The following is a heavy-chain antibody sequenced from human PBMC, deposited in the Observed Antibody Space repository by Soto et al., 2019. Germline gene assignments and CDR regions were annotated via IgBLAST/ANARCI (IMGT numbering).Heavy chain of an antibody. J-gene: IGHJ4*02. Sequence: EVQLVESGGGLVQPGGSLRLSCAASGFTFSNYWMHWVRQAPGKGLVWVSRIKSDGSSISYADSVKGRFTTPRDNARNTLYLQMNSLRAEDTAVYYCARGGFSGSGSYIQGDYWGQGTLVTVSS. V-gene: IGHV3-74*01. CDR3: ARGGFSGSGSYIQGDY. CDR2: IKSDGSSI. D-gene: IGHD3-10*01. CDR1: GFTFSNYW.